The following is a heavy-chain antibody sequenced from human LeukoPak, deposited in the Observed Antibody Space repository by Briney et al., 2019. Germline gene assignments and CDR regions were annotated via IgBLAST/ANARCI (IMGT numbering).Heavy chain of an antibody. V-gene: IGHV3-53*01. D-gene: IGHD3-10*01. CDR2: IYSGGST. J-gene: IGHJ3*01. CDR1: GFTFSSYA. Sequence: GGSLRLSCAASGFTFSSYAMSWARQAPGKGLEWVSVIYSGGSTYYADSVKGRFTISRDNSNNTLYLQMNSLRAEDTAVYYCARSYYYGSGSYWIDAFDVWGQGTMVTVSS. CDR3: ARSYYYGSGSYWIDAFDV.